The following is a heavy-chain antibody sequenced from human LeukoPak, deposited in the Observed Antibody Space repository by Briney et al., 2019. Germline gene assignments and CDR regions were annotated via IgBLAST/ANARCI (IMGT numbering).Heavy chain of an antibody. CDR2: INTNTGNP. CDR1: GYTFTSYA. D-gene: IGHD3-10*01. V-gene: IGHV7-4-1*02. J-gene: IGHJ6*02. CDR3: ARDWGPITMVRGVIHPSYGMDV. Sequence: ASVKVSCKASGYTFTSYAMNWVRQAPGQGLEWMGWINTNTGNPTYAQGFTGRFVFSLDTSVSTAYLQISSLKAEDTAVYYCARDWGPITMVRGVIHPSYGMDVWGQGTTVTVSS.